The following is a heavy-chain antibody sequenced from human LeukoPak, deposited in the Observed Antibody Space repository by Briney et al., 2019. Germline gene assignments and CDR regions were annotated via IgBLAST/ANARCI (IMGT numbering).Heavy chain of an antibody. Sequence: GGCLRLSCAAPGFIFDNYAIHWVRLAPGKGLEWVSLISGDGGSTFYADSVRGRFTISRDNTRKSLSLQMSSLRSEDTALYYCARESETSGWYDYWGQGTLVTVSS. J-gene: IGHJ4*02. CDR2: ISGDGGST. CDR3: ARESETSGWYDY. CDR1: GFIFDNYA. D-gene: IGHD6-19*01. V-gene: IGHV3-43*02.